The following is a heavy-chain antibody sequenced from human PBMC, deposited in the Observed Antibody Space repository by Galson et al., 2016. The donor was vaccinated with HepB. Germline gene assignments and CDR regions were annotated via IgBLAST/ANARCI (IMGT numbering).Heavy chain of an antibody. V-gene: IGHV4-61*01. CDR2: IYNSGST. CDR1: GGSVSSGNYY. D-gene: IGHD6-13*01. CDR3: ARGDSSSWCNY. Sequence: ETLSLTCTVSGGSVSSGNYYWSWIRQPPGKGLEWLGYIYNSGSTNYNPSLKSRVTISVDTSKNQFSLNLRSVTAADTAMYYCARGDSSSWCNYWGQGTLVTVSS. J-gene: IGHJ4*02.